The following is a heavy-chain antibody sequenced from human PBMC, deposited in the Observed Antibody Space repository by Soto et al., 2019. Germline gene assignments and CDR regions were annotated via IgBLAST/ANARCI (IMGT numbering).Heavy chain of an antibody. CDR1: GFTFSSYA. V-gene: IGHV3-23*01. CDR2: ISGSGGST. CDR3: AKDPGGSYLRGYFDY. Sequence: GGSLRLSCAAAGFTFSSYAMSWVRQAPGKGLEWVSAISGSGGSTYYADSVKGRFTISRDNSKNTLYLQMNSLRAEDTAVYYCAKDPGGSYLRGYFDYWGQGTLVTVSS. D-gene: IGHD1-26*01. J-gene: IGHJ4*02.